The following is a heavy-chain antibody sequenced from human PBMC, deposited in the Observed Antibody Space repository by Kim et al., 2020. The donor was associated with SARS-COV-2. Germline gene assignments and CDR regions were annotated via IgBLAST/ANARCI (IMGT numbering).Heavy chain of an antibody. Sequence: SLKSRVTISVDTSKNQFSLKLSSVTAADTAVYYCAREVDEGGIAAAGGPVWGQGTLVTVSS. J-gene: IGHJ4*02. D-gene: IGHD6-13*01. V-gene: IGHV4-39*02. CDR3: AREVDEGGIAAAGGPV.